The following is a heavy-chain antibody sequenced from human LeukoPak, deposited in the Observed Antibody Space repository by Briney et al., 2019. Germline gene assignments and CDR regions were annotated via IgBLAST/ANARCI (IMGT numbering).Heavy chain of an antibody. D-gene: IGHD2/OR15-2a*01. Sequence: SETLSLTCTVSGGSISTTSYYWGWVGWIRQPPGKGLEWIGSINYSGYTYYNPSLRGRVNISVDTSKNQVSLKLSSVTAPDTAVYYSARLLSANFSRDHWGQGTLVTVSS. CDR3: ARLLSANFSRDH. V-gene: IGHV4-39*01. J-gene: IGHJ4*02. CDR2: INYSGYT. CDR1: GGSISTTSYY.